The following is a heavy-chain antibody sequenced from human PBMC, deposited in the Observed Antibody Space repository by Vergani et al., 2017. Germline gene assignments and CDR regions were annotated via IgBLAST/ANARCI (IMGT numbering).Heavy chain of an antibody. Sequence: QVQLQESGPGLVKPSETLSLTCTVSGGSISSYYWSWIRQPPGKGLEWIGYIYYSGSTNYNPALKSRVTISVDTSKNQFSLKLSSVTAADTTVDYCAGGGDMMTFGGNWDYFDYWGQGTLVTVSS. V-gene: IGHV4-59*01. CDR1: GGSISSYY. J-gene: IGHJ4*02. CDR3: AGGGDMMTFGGNWDYFDY. D-gene: IGHD3-16*01. CDR2: IYYSGST.